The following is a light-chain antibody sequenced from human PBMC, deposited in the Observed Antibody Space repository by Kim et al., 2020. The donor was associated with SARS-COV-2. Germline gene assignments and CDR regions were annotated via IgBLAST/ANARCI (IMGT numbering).Light chain of an antibody. CDR1: SLRSYY. CDR2: GQD. CDR3: QAWDSSTAV. V-gene: IGLV3-19*01. Sequence: SSELTQDPAVSVALGQTVRITCQGDSLRSYYASWYQQKSGQAPILVIYGQDNRPSGIPERFSGSNSGNTATLTISGTQAMDEADYYCQAWDSSTAVFGGGTQLTVL. J-gene: IGLJ7*01.